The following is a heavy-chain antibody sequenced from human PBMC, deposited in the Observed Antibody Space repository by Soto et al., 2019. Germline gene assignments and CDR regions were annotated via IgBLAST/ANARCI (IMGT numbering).Heavy chain of an antibody. D-gene: IGHD3-3*01. V-gene: IGHV1-46*01. Sequence: ASVKVSCKASGYTFTSYYMHWVRQAPGQGLEWMGIINPSGGSTSYAQKFQGRVTMTRDTSTSTVYMELSSLRSEDTAVYYCARGTEPTIFAVVITNYFDYWGQGTLVTVSS. CDR2: INPSGGST. CDR3: ARGTEPTIFAVVITNYFDY. CDR1: GYTFTSYY. J-gene: IGHJ4*02.